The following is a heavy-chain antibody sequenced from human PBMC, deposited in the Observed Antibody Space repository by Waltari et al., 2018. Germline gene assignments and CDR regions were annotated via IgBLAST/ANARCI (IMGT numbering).Heavy chain of an antibody. V-gene: IGHV4-34*01. J-gene: IGHJ4*02. Sequence: QVQLQQWGAGLLKPSETLSLTCAVYGGSFSGYYWSWIRQPPGKGLEWIGEINHGVSTNYNPSLKSRVTRSLDTSKNQSSLKLSSVTAADTAVYYCARVGCYASGSPRFDYWGRGTLVTVSS. D-gene: IGHD3-10*01. CDR2: INHGVST. CDR1: GGSFSGYY. CDR3: ARVGCYASGSPRFDY.